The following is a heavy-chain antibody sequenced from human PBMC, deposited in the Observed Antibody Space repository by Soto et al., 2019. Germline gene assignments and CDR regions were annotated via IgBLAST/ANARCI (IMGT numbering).Heavy chain of an antibody. J-gene: IGHJ2*01. Sequence: QLQLQESGPGLVKPSETLSLTCTVSGGSISSSSYYWGWIRQPPGKGLEWIGSIYYSGSTYYNPSLKTRVTISVDTSKNQFSLKLSSVTAADTAVYYCAKGRSSGSYYRGYFDLWGRGTLVTVSS. D-gene: IGHD1-26*01. CDR3: AKGRSSGSYYRGYFDL. CDR2: IYYSGST. V-gene: IGHV4-39*01. CDR1: GGSISSSSYY.